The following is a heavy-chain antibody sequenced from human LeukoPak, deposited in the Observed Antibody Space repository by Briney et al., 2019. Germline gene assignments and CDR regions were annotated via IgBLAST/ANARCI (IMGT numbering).Heavy chain of an antibody. CDR1: GFTFSSYA. J-gene: IGHJ4*02. CDR3: AKDRLDYYDSSGYWDYFDY. Sequence: GGSLRLSCAASGFTFSSYAMHWVRQAPGKGLEWVALIRYDGRNKYYADSVKGRFTISRDSSKNTLFLQMNSLRPEDTAVYYCAKDRLDYYDSSGYWDYFDYWGQGTLVTVSS. V-gene: IGHV3-30*02. CDR2: IRYDGRNK. D-gene: IGHD3-22*01.